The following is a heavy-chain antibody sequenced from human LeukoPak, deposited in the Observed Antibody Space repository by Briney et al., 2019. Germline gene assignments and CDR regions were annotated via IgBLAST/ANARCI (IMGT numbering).Heavy chain of an antibody. V-gene: IGHV3-30*18. CDR1: GFTFSSYG. D-gene: IGHD2-15*01. Sequence: PGGSLRLSCAASGFTFSSYGMHWVRQAPGKGLEWVAVISYDGSNKYYADSVKGRFTISRDNSKNTLYLQMNSLRAEDTAVYYCAKDSRTVVVAATGAFDIWGQGTMVTVSS. J-gene: IGHJ3*02. CDR3: AKDSRTVVVAATGAFDI. CDR2: ISYDGSNK.